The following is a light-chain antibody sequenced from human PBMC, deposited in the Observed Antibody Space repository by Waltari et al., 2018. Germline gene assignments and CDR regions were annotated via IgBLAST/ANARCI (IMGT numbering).Light chain of an antibody. CDR2: KAS. CDR3: QQYNSYSPWT. J-gene: IGKJ1*01. CDR1: QSVRSW. Sequence: DIQMTQSPSTLSASVGDRVPITCRTSQSVRSWLAWYQQKPGKAPKLMISKASTLESGVPSRFSGSGSGTEFTLTISSLQPDDFATYYCQQYNSYSPWTFGQGTKVEI. V-gene: IGKV1-5*03.